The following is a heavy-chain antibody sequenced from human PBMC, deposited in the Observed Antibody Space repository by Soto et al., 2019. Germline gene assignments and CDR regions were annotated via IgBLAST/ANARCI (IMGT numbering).Heavy chain of an antibody. CDR1: GFTFSSYA. V-gene: IGHV3-23*01. CDR3: AKRGSGSYFDY. J-gene: IGHJ4*02. D-gene: IGHD1-26*01. CDR2: ISGSGGST. Sequence: EVQLLESGGGLVQPGGSLRLSCAASGFTFSSYALRWVRQAPGKGLARVSAISGSGGSTYYADSVKGRFTIARDNSKNTLYLQMNSLRAEETAVYYCAKRGSGSYFDYWGQGTLVTVSS.